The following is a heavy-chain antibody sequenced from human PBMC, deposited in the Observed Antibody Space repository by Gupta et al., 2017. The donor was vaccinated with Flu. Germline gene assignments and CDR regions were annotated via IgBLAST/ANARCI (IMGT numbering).Heavy chain of an antibody. CDR1: GGSISSSSYY. V-gene: IGHV4-39*01. CDR2: IYYSGST. D-gene: IGHD2-2*01. CDR3: ARHYFRVVVPAAILNWFDP. Sequence: QLQLQESGPGLVKPSETLSLTCTVSGGSISSSSYYWGWIRQPPGKGLEWIGSIYYSGSTYYNPSLKSRVTISVDTSKNQFSLKLSSVTAADTAVYYCARHYFRVVVPAAILNWFDPWGQRTLVTVSS. J-gene: IGHJ5*02.